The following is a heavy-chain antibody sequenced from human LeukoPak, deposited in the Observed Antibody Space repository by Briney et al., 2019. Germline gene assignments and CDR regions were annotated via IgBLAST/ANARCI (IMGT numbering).Heavy chain of an antibody. Sequence: SVKVSCKASGGTFSSYAISWVRQAPRQGLEWMGGIIPIFGTANYAQKFQGRVTITTDESTSTAYMELSSLRSEDTAVYYCARDSYYDFWSGYPHKIKTQDAFDIWGQGTMVTVSS. D-gene: IGHD3-3*01. CDR3: ARDSYYDFWSGYPHKIKTQDAFDI. CDR1: GGTFSSYA. CDR2: IIPIFGTA. V-gene: IGHV1-69*05. J-gene: IGHJ3*02.